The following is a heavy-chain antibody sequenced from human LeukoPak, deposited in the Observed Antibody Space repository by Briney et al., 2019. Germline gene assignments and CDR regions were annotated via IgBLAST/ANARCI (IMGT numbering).Heavy chain of an antibody. D-gene: IGHD6-13*01. CDR2: IYHSGST. V-gene: IGHV4-30-2*01. Sequence: PSETLSLTCAVSGGSISSGGYSWSWIRQTPGKGLEWIGYIYHSGSTYYNPSLKSRVTISVDTSKNQFSLKLSSVTATDTAVYYCARSYSSSWYEREYFQHWGQGTLVTVSS. J-gene: IGHJ1*01. CDR1: GGSISSGGYS. CDR3: ARSYSSSWYEREYFQH.